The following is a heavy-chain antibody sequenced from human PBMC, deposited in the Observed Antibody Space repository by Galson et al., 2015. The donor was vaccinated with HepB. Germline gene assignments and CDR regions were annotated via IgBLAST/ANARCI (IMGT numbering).Heavy chain of an antibody. CDR1: GFTFSDYY. V-gene: IGHV3-11*05. D-gene: IGHD3-22*01. J-gene: IGHJ2*01. CDR2: ISSSSSYT. Sequence: SLRLSCAASGFTFSDYYMSWIRQAPGKGLEWVSYISSSSSYTNYADSVKGRFTISRDNAKNSLYLQMNSLRAEDTAVYYCARDSPYYYDSSAVKPPGYWYFDLWGRGTLVTVSS. CDR3: ARDSPYYYDSSAVKPPGYWYFDL.